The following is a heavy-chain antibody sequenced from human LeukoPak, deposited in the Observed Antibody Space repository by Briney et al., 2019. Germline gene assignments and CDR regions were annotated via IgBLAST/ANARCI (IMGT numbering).Heavy chain of an antibody. CDR3: AKDPGGYSYGIIDY. CDR2: ISGSGGST. Sequence: GSLRLSCAASGFTFSSYAMSWVRQAPGKGLEWVSAISGSGGSTYYADSVKGRFTISRDNSKNTLYLQMNSLRAEDTAVYYCAKDPGGYSYGIIDYWGQGTLVTVSS. D-gene: IGHD5-18*01. J-gene: IGHJ4*02. CDR1: GFTFSSYA. V-gene: IGHV3-23*01.